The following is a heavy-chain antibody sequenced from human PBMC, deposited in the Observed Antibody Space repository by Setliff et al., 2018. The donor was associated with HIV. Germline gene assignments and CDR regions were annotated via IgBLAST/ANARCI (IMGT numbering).Heavy chain of an antibody. CDR2: VHHSGRTT. CDR1: GDSITNDDYY. CDR3: ARDSEPMSGTWYDY. Sequence: SETLSLTCTVSGDSITNDDYYWGWIRQSPGKGLEWIGEVHHSGRTTNYNPSLKRRVTMSVDTSKNQFSLKLTSVTAADTGTYYCARDSEPMSGTWYDYWGQGTLVTVSS. V-gene: IGHV4-39*07. J-gene: IGHJ4*02. D-gene: IGHD1-1*01.